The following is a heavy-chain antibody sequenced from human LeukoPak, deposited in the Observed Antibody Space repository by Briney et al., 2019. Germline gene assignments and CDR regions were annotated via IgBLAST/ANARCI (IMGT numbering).Heavy chain of an antibody. D-gene: IGHD2-15*01. CDR2: ISTDGYTT. Sequence: GGSMRLSCAASGLAFSAYKMHWARQAPRKGLVWVSRISTDGYTTDYADFVQGRFTASRDNTKNTWSLEMNSLRAEDTAVYYCVVGGSPGYWGQGTLVTVSS. V-gene: IGHV3-74*01. J-gene: IGHJ4*02. CDR1: GLAFSAYK. CDR3: VVGGSPGY.